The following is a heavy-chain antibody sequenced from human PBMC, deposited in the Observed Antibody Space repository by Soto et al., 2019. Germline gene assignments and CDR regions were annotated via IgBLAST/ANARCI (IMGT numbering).Heavy chain of an antibody. CDR1: GFTFDSYG. D-gene: IGHD1-26*01. V-gene: IGHV3-23*01. CDR3: AKTGAWDLLGALAH. CDR2: ITGRGHST. Sequence: EVQLLESGGGLVQPGGSLRLSCAASGFTFDSYGMSWVRQAPGKGLEWVSTITGRGHSTYYADSVMGRFTISRDNSKTTLDLQMGSLRDDDTAVYYWAKTGAWDLLGALAHWGQGTRVTVSS. J-gene: IGHJ1*01.